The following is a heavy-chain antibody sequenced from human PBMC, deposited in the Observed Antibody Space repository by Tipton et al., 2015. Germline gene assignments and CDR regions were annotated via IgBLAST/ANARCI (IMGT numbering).Heavy chain of an antibody. CDR1: SDSINKYY. CDR2: ISYTDTT. V-gene: IGHV4-59*01. Sequence: LRLTCTVSSDSINKYYWSWIRQPPGKALEWIGYISYTDTTHYNPSLKSRVTISLDSSKNQFSLTLNSVTAADTAVYYCARDLEHGMDVWGQGTTVTVSS. CDR3: ARDLEHGMDV. D-gene: IGHD5-24*01. J-gene: IGHJ6*02.